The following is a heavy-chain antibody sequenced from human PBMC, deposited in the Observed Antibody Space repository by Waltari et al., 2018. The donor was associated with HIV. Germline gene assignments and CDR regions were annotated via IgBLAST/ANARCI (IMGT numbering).Heavy chain of an antibody. V-gene: IGHV3-74*01. D-gene: IGHD3-22*01. J-gene: IGHJ5*02. CDR2: INNDGSNT. Sequence: EVQLVESGGGLVQPGGSLRLSCVASGFTFRSYWMHWVRQGPGRGLVWVSGINNDGSNTNYADSVKGRFTISRDNAKNTLYLQMNSLRAEDTAVYSCVRDYDSSGYYSANWFDPWGQGTLVTVSS. CDR3: VRDYDSSGYYSANWFDP. CDR1: GFTFRSYW.